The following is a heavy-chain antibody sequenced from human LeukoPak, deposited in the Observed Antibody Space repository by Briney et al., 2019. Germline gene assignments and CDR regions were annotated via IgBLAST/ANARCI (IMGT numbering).Heavy chain of an antibody. J-gene: IGHJ6*02. V-gene: IGHV4-59*01. D-gene: IGHD4-17*01. CDR3: ARVHGLYYYGMDV. CDR1: GGSISSYY. Sequence: SETLSLTCTGPGGSISSYYWSWIRQPPGKGLEGIGYIYYSGSTNYNPSLKSRVTISVDTSKNQFSLKLSSVTAADTAVYYCARVHGLYYYGMDVWGQGTTVTVSS. CDR2: IYYSGST.